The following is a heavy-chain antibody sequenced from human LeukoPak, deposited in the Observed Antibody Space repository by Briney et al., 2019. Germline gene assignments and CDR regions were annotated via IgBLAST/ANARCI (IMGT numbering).Heavy chain of an antibody. D-gene: IGHD4-17*01. J-gene: IGHJ6*03. CDR1: GGTFSSYA. V-gene: IGHV1-69*05. CDR2: IIPIFGTA. Sequence: ASVKVSCKASGGTFSSYAISWVRQAPGQGLEWMGGIIPIFGTANYAQKFQGRVTITTDESTSTAYMELSSLRSEDTAVYYCARGKDGDYYYYYYMDVWGKGTTVTVSS. CDR3: ARGKDGDYYYYYYMDV.